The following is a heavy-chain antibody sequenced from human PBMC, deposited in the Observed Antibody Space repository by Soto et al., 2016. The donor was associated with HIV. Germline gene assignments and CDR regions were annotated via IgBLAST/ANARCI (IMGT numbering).Heavy chain of an antibody. CDR2: INFNSGDT. CDR3: GRRAVRYFDWDPRGYFDY. V-gene: IGHV1-2*02. D-gene: IGHD3-9*01. CDR1: GYTFTGYY. Sequence: QSGAEVKKPGASVTVSCKASGYTFTGYYIHWVRQAPGQGLEWMGWINFNSGDTHYAQKFQGRVTMTRDTSISTAYLELSTLTSDDTAVYYCGRRAVRYFDWDPRGYFDYWGQGMLVTVSS. J-gene: IGHJ4*02.